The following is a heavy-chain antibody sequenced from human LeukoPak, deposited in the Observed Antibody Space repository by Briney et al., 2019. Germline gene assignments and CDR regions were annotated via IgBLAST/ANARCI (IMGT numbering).Heavy chain of an antibody. D-gene: IGHD3-22*01. CDR3: TRDQDYYDSSGYYPSYYYYYMDV. CDR2: IKSKTDGGTT. V-gene: IGHV3-15*01. J-gene: IGHJ6*03. Sequence: GGSLRLSCAASGFTFSNAWMSWVRQAPGKGLEWVGRIKSKTDGGTTAYAARVKGRFTISRDDSKNTLYLQMNSLKTEDTAVYYCTRDQDYYDSSGYYPSYYYYYMDVWGKGTTVTISS. CDR1: GFTFSNAW.